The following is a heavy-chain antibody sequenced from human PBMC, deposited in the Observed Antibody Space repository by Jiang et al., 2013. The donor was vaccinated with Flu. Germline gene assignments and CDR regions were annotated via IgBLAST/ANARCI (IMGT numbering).Heavy chain of an antibody. D-gene: IGHD6-19*01. J-gene: IGHJ4*02. Sequence: GSGGSTYYADSVKGRFTISRDNSKNTLYLQMNSLRAEDTAVYYCAKVAVAGAFDYWGQGTLVTVSS. CDR3: AKVAVAGAFDY. V-gene: IGHV3-23*01. CDR2: GSGGST.